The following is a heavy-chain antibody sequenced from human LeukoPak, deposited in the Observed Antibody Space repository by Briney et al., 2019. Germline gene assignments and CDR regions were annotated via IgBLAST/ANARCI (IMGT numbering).Heavy chain of an antibody. CDR3: ARVEITMVRRPDRVDY. D-gene: IGHD3-10*01. Sequence: ASLKVSCKASGYTCTSYGISWVRQEPGEGVEWMGWISAYNGNTNYAQKLQGRVTMTTDTSTSTAYLELRSLRSDDTAVYYCARVEITMVRRPDRVDYWGQGTLVTVSS. CDR1: GYTCTSYG. J-gene: IGHJ4*02. V-gene: IGHV1-18*04. CDR2: ISAYNGNT.